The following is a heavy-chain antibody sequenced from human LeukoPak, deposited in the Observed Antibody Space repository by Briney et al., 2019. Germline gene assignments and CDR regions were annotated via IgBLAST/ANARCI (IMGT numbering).Heavy chain of an antibody. J-gene: IGHJ3*02. Sequence: LVKVSCKASGGTFSSYAISWVRQAPGQGLEWMGGIIPIFGTANYAQKFQGRVTITADESTSTAYMELSSLRSEDTAVYYCARGKNDFWSGYYYDAFDIWGQGTMVTVSS. D-gene: IGHD3-3*01. V-gene: IGHV1-69*13. CDR1: GGTFSSYA. CDR3: ARGKNDFWSGYYYDAFDI. CDR2: IIPIFGTA.